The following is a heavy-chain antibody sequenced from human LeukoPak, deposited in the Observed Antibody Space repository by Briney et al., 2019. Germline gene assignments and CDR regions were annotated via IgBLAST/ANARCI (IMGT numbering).Heavy chain of an antibody. CDR3: ARERADGSGSYYYYYGMDV. Sequence: QPGGSLRLSCAASGFTFSSYNMNWVRQAPGKGLEWVSYISSSRSTIHYADSVKGRFTISRDNAKNSLYLQMNSLRAEDTAVYYCARERADGSGSYYYYYGMDVWGQGTTVTVSS. J-gene: IGHJ6*02. CDR2: ISSSRSTI. D-gene: IGHD3-10*01. CDR1: GFTFSSYN. V-gene: IGHV3-48*04.